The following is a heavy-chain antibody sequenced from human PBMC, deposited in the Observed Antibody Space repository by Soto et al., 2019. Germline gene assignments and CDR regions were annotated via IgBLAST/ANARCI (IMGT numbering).Heavy chain of an antibody. CDR2: INAASGNT. J-gene: IGHJ5*02. CDR1: GYTFTTSA. CDR3: ARASISCFQCWFDP. D-gene: IGHD4-4*01. Sequence: QVQLVQSGAEVRNPGAAVKVSCKTSGYTFTTSAIHWVRQAPGQGPEWMGWINAASGNTKYSQKFQGRVTITRDTSATTAYMELSSLTSEDTAMYYCARASISCFQCWFDPWGQGTLAIVSS. V-gene: IGHV1-3*01.